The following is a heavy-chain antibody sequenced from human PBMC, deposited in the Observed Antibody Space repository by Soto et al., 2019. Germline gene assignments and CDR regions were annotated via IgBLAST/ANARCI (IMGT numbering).Heavy chain of an antibody. V-gene: IGHV6-1*01. CDR3: ARGEQYSGRIFDY. CDR1: GDSVSSNSAD. J-gene: IGHJ4*02. D-gene: IGHD1-26*01. Sequence: QVQLQQSGPGLVKPSQTLSVTCVISGDSVSSNSADWNWIRQSPSRGLEWLGRTYYRSKWYSDYAPSVESRITVNPDTSKNHFSLQLNSVTPEDTAVYYCARGEQYSGRIFDYWGQGTLVTVSS. CDR2: TYYRSKWYS.